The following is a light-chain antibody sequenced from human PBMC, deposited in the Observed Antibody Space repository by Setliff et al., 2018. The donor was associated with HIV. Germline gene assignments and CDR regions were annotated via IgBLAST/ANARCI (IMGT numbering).Light chain of an antibody. CDR2: DVT. V-gene: IGLV2-11*01. J-gene: IGLJ1*01. CDR1: SSDVGSYNY. CDR3: NTYISSTPNYV. Sequence: QSVLTQPRSVSGSPGQSVTISCTGTSSDVGSYNYVSWYQQHPGKAPRFIIYDVTNRPSGVSDRFSGSKSGNTASLTISGLQAEDEADYYCNTYISSTPNYVFGTGTKVTVL.